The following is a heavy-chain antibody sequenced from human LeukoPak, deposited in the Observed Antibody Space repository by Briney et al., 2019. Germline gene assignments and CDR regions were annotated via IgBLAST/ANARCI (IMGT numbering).Heavy chain of an antibody. Sequence: GGSLRLSCAASGFTFTTYAMIWVRRAPGKGLEWVSGISGSGDATYYADSVKGRFTISRDNSENTVYPQVKSLRADDTAVYYCARLSGTSGTTSRVLDYWGQGALVTVSS. CDR2: ISGSGDAT. CDR3: ARLSGTSGTTSRVLDY. D-gene: IGHD1-1*01. V-gene: IGHV3-23*01. J-gene: IGHJ4*02. CDR1: GFTFTTYA.